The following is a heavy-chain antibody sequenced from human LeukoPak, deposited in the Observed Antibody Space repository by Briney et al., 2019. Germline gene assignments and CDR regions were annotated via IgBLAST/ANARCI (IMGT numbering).Heavy chain of an antibody. D-gene: IGHD2-15*01. CDR1: GFTFSDYY. CDR2: ISYDGSNK. Sequence: GGSLRLSCAASGFTFSDYYMSWIRQAPGKGLEWVAVISYDGSNKYYADSVKGRFTISRDNSKNTLYLQMNSLRAEDTAVYYCARSHRGYCSGGSCYDIDYWGQGTLVTVSS. J-gene: IGHJ4*02. CDR3: ARSHRGYCSGGSCYDIDY. V-gene: IGHV3-30*03.